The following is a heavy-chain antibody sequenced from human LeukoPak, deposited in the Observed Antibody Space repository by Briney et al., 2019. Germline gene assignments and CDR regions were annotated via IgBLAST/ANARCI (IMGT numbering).Heavy chain of an antibody. CDR1: GYTFTSYG. J-gene: IGHJ4*02. D-gene: IGHD3-10*01. V-gene: IGHV1-18*01. CDR3: ARGPFLWFGELLSDFDY. CDR2: ISAYNGNT. Sequence: GASVKVSCTASGYTFTSYGISWVRQAPGQGLEWMGWISAYNGNTNYAQKLQGRVTMTTDTSTSTAYMELRSLRSDDTAVYYCARGPFLWFGELLSDFDYWGQGTLVTVSS.